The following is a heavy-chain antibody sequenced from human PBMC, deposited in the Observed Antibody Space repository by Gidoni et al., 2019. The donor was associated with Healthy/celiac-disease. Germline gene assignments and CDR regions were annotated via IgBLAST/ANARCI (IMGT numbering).Heavy chain of an antibody. V-gene: IGHV1-24*01. CDR2: FDPEDGET. J-gene: IGHJ6*03. D-gene: IGHD1-26*01. CDR3: ATKSPVRGGYSHIDYYYYMDV. Sequence: QVQLVQSGADVKKPGASVNASCKVSGYTLFALPMHWVRQAPGKGLEWMGGFDPEDGETIYAQKFQDRVTMTEDTSTDTAYMELSSLRSENTAVYDCATKSPVRGGYSHIDYYYYMDVWGKGTTVTVSS. CDR1: GYTLFALP.